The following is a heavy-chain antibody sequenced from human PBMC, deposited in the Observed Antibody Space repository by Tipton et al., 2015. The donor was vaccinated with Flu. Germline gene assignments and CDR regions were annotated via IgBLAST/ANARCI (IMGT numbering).Heavy chain of an antibody. D-gene: IGHD3-9*01. CDR3: ARRDYDILTGSRAFDI. CDR1: GGSISSYY. V-gene: IGHV4-4*07. CDR2: IYTSGST. Sequence: TLSLTCTVSGGSISSYYWSWIRQPAGKGLEWIGRIYTSGSTNYNPSLKSRVTMPVDTSKNQFSLKLSSVTAADTAVYYCARRDYDILTGSRAFDIWGQGTMVTVSP. J-gene: IGHJ3*02.